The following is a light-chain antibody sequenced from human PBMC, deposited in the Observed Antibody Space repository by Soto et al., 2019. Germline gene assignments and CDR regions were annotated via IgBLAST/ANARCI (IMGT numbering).Light chain of an antibody. Sequence: DIQMTQSPSSLSASVGDRVTITCRASQGISRYLNWYQQKPGKAPKILIYAASNLESGVPSRFSGSGSGTDFSLTISSLQAGDFATYFCQETFTTPYTFGQGT. CDR1: QGISRY. J-gene: IGKJ2*01. V-gene: IGKV1-39*01. CDR2: AAS. CDR3: QETFTTPYT.